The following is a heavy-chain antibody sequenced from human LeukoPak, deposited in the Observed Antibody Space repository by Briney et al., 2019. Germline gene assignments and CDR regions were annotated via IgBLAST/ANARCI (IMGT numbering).Heavy chain of an antibody. V-gene: IGHV1-18*01. CDR2: ISAYNGDI. Sequence: ASVKVSCKASGYTFARYVISWVRQAPGQGLEWMGWISAYNGDINYAENLQERVTMTTDTSTSTAYMELRSLRSDDTAVYYCARDQGFWSPFDPWGQGTLVTVSS. J-gene: IGHJ5*02. CDR3: ARDQGFWSPFDP. CDR1: GYTFARYV. D-gene: IGHD3-3*01.